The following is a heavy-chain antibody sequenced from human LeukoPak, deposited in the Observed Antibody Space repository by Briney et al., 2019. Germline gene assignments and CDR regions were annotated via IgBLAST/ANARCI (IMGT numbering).Heavy chain of an antibody. CDR2: INRSGST. V-gene: IGHV4-34*01. D-gene: IGHD5-18*01. J-gene: IGHJ4*02. Sequence: SETLSLTCAVYGGSFSGYYWSWIRQPPGKGLEWIGEINRSGSTNYNPSLKSRVTISVDTSKNQFSLKLSSVTAADTAVYYCARIVDTAMVSLFDYWGQGTLVTVSS. CDR3: ARIVDTAMVSLFDY. CDR1: GGSFSGYY.